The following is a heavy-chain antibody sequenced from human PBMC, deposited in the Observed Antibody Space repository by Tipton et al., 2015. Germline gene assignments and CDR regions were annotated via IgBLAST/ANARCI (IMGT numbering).Heavy chain of an antibody. V-gene: IGHV3-23*01. CDR2: ISRSGDTT. D-gene: IGHD6-19*01. CDR1: GFTFSNFW. Sequence: SLRLSCAASGFTFSNFWIQWVRQSPGKGLEWVSTISRSGDTTYYADSVQGRFSISRDNFRSTLYLQMNSLRADDTAVYYCAKGQVPSSGWYYFDYWGQGTLVTVSS. J-gene: IGHJ4*02. CDR3: AKGQVPSSGWYYFDY.